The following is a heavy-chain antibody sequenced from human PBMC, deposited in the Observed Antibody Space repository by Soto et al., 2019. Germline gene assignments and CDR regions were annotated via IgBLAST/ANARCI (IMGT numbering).Heavy chain of an antibody. CDR3: ERSRDGYNFVGDC. J-gene: IGHJ4*02. CDR2: INIDGSST. V-gene: IGHV3-74*01. CDR1: GFTLSSYW. Sequence: EVQLVESGGGLVQPGGSLRLSCAASGFTLSSYWMHWVRQAPGKGLVWISRINIDGSSTSYADSVKGRFTISRDNAKNTLYLQVNSLRAEDTAVYYCERSRDGYNFVGDCWGKGTRVTVSS. D-gene: IGHD5-12*01.